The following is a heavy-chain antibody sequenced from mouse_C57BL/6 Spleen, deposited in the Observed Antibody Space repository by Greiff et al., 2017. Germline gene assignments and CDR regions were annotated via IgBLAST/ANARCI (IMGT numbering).Heavy chain of an antibody. CDR2: INPGSGGT. J-gene: IGHJ3*01. CDR3: ARWDYSNYGFAY. Sequence: QVQLQQSGAELVRPGTSVKVSCKASGYAFTNYLIEWVKQRPGQGLEWIGVINPGSGGTNYNEKFKGKATLTADTSSSTAYMQLSSLTSEDSAVYFCARWDYSNYGFAYWGQGTLVTVSA. CDR1: GYAFTNYL. V-gene: IGHV1-54*01. D-gene: IGHD2-5*01.